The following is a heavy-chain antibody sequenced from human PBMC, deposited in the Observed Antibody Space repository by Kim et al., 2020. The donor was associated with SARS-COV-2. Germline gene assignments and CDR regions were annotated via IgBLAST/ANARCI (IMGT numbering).Heavy chain of an antibody. J-gene: IGHJ4*02. Sequence: GRTSYNPSRKSRVTISVDTSKNQFSLKLSSVTAADTAVYYCARLGYDFGYWGQGTLVTVSS. V-gene: IGHV4-39*01. CDR3: ARLGYDFGY. CDR2: GRT. D-gene: IGHD5-12*01.